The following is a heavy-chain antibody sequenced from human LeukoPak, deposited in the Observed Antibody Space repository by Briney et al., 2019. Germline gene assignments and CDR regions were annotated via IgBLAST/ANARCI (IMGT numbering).Heavy chain of an antibody. V-gene: IGHV1-18*01. Sequence: ASMKVSCKASGYTFTSYGISWVRQAPGQGLEWMGWISAYNGNTNSAQKLRGRVTMTTDTSTSTAYMELRSLRSDDTAVYYCARGRKDYGDYYFDSWDQGTRVTVSS. CDR2: ISAYNGNT. J-gene: IGHJ4*02. D-gene: IGHD4-17*01. CDR1: GYTFTSYG. CDR3: ARGRKDYGDYYFDS.